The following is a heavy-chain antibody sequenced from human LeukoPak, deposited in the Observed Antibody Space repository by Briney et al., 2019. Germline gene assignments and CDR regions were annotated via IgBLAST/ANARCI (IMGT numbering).Heavy chain of an antibody. V-gene: IGHV3-30-3*01. CDR2: ITSNGSNK. Sequence: PGGSLRLSCAASGFTFTSYSMHWVRQAPGKGLEWVGFITSNGSNKNYADSVKGRFTISRDTSKNTLYMQMSSLRAEDSAVYCCARGLCLAVAGCLEQYFQHWGQGTLVTVS. CDR3: ARGLCLAVAGCLEQYFQH. CDR1: GFTFTSYS. D-gene: IGHD6-19*01. J-gene: IGHJ1*01.